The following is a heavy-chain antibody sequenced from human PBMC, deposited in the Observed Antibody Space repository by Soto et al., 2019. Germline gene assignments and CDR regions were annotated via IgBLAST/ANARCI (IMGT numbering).Heavy chain of an antibody. CDR3: ARDRCSGGSCYSDGGWFDP. J-gene: IGHJ5*02. D-gene: IGHD2-15*01. CDR1: GGTFSSYA. CDR2: IVPIFGTA. Sequence: QVQLVQSGAEVKKPGSSVKVSCKASGGTFSSYAISWVRQAPGQGLEWMGGIVPIFGTANYAQKFQGRVTITADESTSTACMELSSLRSEDTAVYYCARDRCSGGSCYSDGGWFDPWGQGTLVTVSS. V-gene: IGHV1-69*01.